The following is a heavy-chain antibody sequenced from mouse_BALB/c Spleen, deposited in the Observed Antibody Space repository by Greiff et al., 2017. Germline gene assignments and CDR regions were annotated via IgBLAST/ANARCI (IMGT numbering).Heavy chain of an antibody. CDR3: ATYGNCFAY. Sequence: VQLQQSGPGLVKPSQSLSLTCSVTGYSITSGYYWNWIRQFPGNKLEWMGYISYDGSNNYNPSLKNRISITRDTSKNQFFLKLNSVTTEDTATYYCATYGNCFAYWGQGTLVTVSA. J-gene: IGHJ3*01. D-gene: IGHD2-10*02. CDR1: GYSITSGYY. CDR2: ISYDGSN. V-gene: IGHV3-6*02.